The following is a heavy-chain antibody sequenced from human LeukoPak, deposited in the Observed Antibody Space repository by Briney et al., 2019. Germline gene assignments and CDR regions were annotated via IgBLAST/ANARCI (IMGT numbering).Heavy chain of an antibody. CDR3: ARDSRYGDYGEVLVWFDP. J-gene: IGHJ5*02. CDR2: ISAYNGNT. CDR1: GYTFTSYG. D-gene: IGHD4-17*01. Sequence: ASVKVSCKASGYTFTSYGISWVRQAPGQGLEWMGWISAYNGNTNYAQKLQGRVTMTTDTSTSTAYMELRSLRSDDTAVYYCARDSRYGDYGEVLVWFDPWGQGTLVTVSS. V-gene: IGHV1-18*01.